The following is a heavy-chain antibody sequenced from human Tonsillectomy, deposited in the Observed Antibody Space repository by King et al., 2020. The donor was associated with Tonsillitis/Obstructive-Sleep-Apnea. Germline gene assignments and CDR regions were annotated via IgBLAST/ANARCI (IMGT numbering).Heavy chain of an antibody. Sequence: VQLVESGGGLVQPGGSLRLSCAASGFTFSSYAMSWVRQAPGKGLEWVSAISGSGGSTYYADSVKGRFTISRDNSKNTLYLQMNSLRAEDTAVYYCAKDMWGGGGWYGLVDAFDIWGQGTMVTVSS. D-gene: IGHD6-19*01. CDR3: AKDMWGGGGWYGLVDAFDI. J-gene: IGHJ3*02. CDR2: ISGSGGST. V-gene: IGHV3-23*04. CDR1: GFTFSSYA.